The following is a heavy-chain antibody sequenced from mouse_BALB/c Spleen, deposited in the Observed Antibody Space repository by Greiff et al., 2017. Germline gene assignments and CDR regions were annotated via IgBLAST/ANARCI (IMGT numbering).Heavy chain of an antibody. CDR2: INPSTGYT. CDR3: ARQHYGSSWFAY. Sequence: VQLQQSGAELAKPGASVKMSCKASGYTFTSYWMHWVKQRPGQGLEWIGYINPSTGYTEYNQKFKDKATLTADKSSSTAYMQLSSLTSEDSAVYYCARQHYGSSWFAYWGQGTLVTVSA. CDR1: GYTFTSYW. J-gene: IGHJ3*01. D-gene: IGHD1-1*01. V-gene: IGHV1-7*01.